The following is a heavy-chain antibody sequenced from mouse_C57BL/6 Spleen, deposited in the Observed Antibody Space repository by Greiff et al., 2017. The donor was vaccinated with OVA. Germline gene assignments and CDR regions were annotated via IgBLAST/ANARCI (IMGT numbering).Heavy chain of an antibody. Sequence: VQVVESGAELVKPGASVKMSCKASGYTFTSYWITWVKQRPGQGLEWIGDIYPGSGSTNYNEKFKSKATLTVDTSSSTAYMQLSSLTSEDSAVYYCAYYGSSYGYFDVWGTGTTVTVSS. CDR2: IYPGSGST. CDR3: AYYGSSYGYFDV. V-gene: IGHV1-55*01. CDR1: GYTFTSYW. D-gene: IGHD1-1*01. J-gene: IGHJ1*03.